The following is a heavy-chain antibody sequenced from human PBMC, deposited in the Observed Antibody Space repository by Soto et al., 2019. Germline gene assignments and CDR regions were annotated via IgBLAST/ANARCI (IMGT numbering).Heavy chain of an antibody. D-gene: IGHD5-18*01. CDR3: SRGRIQLWYPLDY. V-gene: IGHV4-59*01. CDR2: IYYSGST. J-gene: IGHJ4*02. CDR1: GGSISSYY. Sequence: PSETLSLTCSVSGGSISSYYWSWVRRPPGKGLEWIAYIYYSGSTSYNPSLKSRVSISLDTSKNQFSLKLSSVTAADTAVYYCSRGRIQLWYPLDYRGQGTLVTVSS.